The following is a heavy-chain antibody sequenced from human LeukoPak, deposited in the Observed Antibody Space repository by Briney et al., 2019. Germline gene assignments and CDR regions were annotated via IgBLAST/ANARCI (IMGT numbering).Heavy chain of an antibody. CDR3: ASPHSSTSNYYYYGMDV. CDR1: GYTFTDYY. V-gene: IGHV1-2*02. Sequence: ASVKVSCKASGYTFTDYYLHWVRQAPGQGLEWMGWINPNSGGTNYAQKFQGRVTMTRDTSINTAYMELSRLRSDDTAVYYCASPHSSTSNYYYYGMDVWGQGTTVTVSS. J-gene: IGHJ6*02. D-gene: IGHD6-13*01. CDR2: INPNSGGT.